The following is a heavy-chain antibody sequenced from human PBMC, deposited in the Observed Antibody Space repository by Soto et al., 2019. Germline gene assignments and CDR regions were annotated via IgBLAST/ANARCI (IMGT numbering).Heavy chain of an antibody. CDR2: IIPMFGTA. Sequence: QVQLVQSGAEVKKPESSVKVSCKAPGGTFSTYAISWVQQAPGQGLEWMGGIIPMFGTANYAQRFQDRVTITADESTNTVYMELSSLRSEDTAVYFCARGIQLWLRRINNGYSGWGQGTLVTVSS. CDR3: ARGIQLWLRRINNGYSG. D-gene: IGHD5-18*01. CDR1: GGTFSTYA. J-gene: IGHJ4*02. V-gene: IGHV1-69*12.